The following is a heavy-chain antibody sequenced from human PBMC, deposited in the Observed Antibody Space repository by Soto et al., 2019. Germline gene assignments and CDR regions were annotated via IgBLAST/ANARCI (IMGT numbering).Heavy chain of an antibody. CDR2: IYYSGSV. CDR1: SDSISRSHW. V-gene: IGHV4-4*02. CDR3: ARFSFVTHYYYYQMDV. J-gene: IGHJ6*03. Sequence: SETLSLTCAVSSDSISRSHWLTWVRQSPGKGLEWLGDIYYSGSVYYNPSLRSRISISMDKSNNQFSLNLSSVTAADTAVYYCARFSFVTHYYYYQMDVRAKRTPVTGSS. D-gene: IGHD2-21*02.